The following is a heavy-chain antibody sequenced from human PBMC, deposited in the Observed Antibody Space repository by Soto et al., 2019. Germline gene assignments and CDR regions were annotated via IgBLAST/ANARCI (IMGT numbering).Heavy chain of an antibody. V-gene: IGHV3-30*18. Sequence: GGSLRLSCAASGFTFSSYGIHWVRQAPGKGLEWVAVISYDGSNKYYADSVKGRFTISRDNSKNTLYLQMNSLRAEDTAVYYCAKEYGADWYFDLWGRGTLVTVSS. CDR1: GFTFSSYG. D-gene: IGHD4-17*01. CDR3: AKEYGADWYFDL. J-gene: IGHJ2*01. CDR2: ISYDGSNK.